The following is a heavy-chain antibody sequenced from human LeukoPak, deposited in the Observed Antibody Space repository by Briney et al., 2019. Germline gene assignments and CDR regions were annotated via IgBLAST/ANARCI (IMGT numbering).Heavy chain of an antibody. V-gene: IGHV3-23*01. D-gene: IGHD6-6*01. CDR1: GFTFSSYA. Sequence: GGSLRLSCAASGFTFSSYAMSWVRQAPGEGLEWVSAINGSGGSTYYADSVKGRFTISRDNSKNTLYLQMNSLRAEDTAVYYCAKDEYSSSPYYYYGMDVWGQGTTVTVSS. CDR2: INGSGGST. J-gene: IGHJ6*02. CDR3: AKDEYSSSPYYYYGMDV.